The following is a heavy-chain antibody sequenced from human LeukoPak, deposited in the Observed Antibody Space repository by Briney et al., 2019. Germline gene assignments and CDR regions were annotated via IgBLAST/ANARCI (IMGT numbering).Heavy chain of an antibody. CDR2: ISSGVSTI. CDR3: AAFWSGYQFDY. J-gene: IGHJ4*02. V-gene: IGHV3-11*04. D-gene: IGHD3-3*01. CDR1: GFTFSDYY. Sequence: PGGSLRLSCAASGFTFSDYYMSWIRQAPGKGLEWVSYISSGVSTIYYADSVKGRFTISRDNAKNSLYLQMNSLRAEDTAVYYCAAFWSGYQFDYWGQGTLVTVSS.